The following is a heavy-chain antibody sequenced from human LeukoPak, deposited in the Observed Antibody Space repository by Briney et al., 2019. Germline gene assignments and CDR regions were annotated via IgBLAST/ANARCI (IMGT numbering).Heavy chain of an antibody. D-gene: IGHD6-19*01. CDR2: IRYDGDIK. CDR3: VKTGSGWFGDY. J-gene: IGHJ4*02. CDR1: GFSFSGHA. V-gene: IGHV3-30*02. Sequence: PGGSLRLSCAASGFSFSGHAMHWVRQAPGKGLEWVAVIRYDGDIKYYADSVKGRFTISRDNSRNTLYLQMNSLRAEDAAVYYCVKTGSGWFGDYWGQGTLVTVSS.